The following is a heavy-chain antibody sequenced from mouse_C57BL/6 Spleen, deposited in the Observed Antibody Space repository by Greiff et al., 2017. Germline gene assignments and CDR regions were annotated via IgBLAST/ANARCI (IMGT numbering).Heavy chain of an antibody. D-gene: IGHD1-1*01. V-gene: IGHV1-82*01. CDR1: GYAFSSSW. J-gene: IGHJ1*03. CDR3: ARSGDGSSYNWYFDV. Sequence: QVQLQQSGPELVKPGASVKISCKASGYAFSSSWMNWVKQRPGKGLEWIGRIYPGDGDTNYNGKFKGKSTLTADKSSSTAYMQRSSLTSEDSAVYFCARSGDGSSYNWYFDVWGTGTTVTVSS. CDR2: IYPGDGDT.